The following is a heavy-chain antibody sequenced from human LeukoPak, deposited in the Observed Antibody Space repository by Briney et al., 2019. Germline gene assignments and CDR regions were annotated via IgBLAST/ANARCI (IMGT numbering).Heavy chain of an antibody. J-gene: IGHJ4*02. D-gene: IGHD4-17*01. V-gene: IGHV3-30*02. CDR3: AKEIWPTVTIPGRTYFDY. CDR1: AFTFSSYS. Sequence: GGSLRLSCAASAFTFSSYSMHWVRQAPGKGLEWVAFNRYDGSNKYYADSVKGRFTISRDNSKNTLYLQMNSLRADDTAVYYCAKEIWPTVTIPGRTYFDYWGQGTLVTVSS. CDR2: NRYDGSNK.